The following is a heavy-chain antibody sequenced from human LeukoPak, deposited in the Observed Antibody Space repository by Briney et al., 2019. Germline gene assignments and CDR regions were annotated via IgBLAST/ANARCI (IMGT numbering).Heavy chain of an antibody. Sequence: GGSLRLSCAASGFTFSRYWMHWVRQAPGKGLVWVSRLNTDGSGPRYADSVKGRFTISRDNAKNTLYLQMNSLRAEDTAVYYCAKDGYTGYDYYYDYWGQGTLVTVSS. D-gene: IGHD5-12*01. V-gene: IGHV3-74*01. CDR2: LNTDGSGP. J-gene: IGHJ4*02. CDR1: GFTFSRYW. CDR3: AKDGYTGYDYYYDY.